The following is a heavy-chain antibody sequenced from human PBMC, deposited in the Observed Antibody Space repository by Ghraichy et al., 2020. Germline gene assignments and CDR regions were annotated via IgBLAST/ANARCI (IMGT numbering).Heavy chain of an antibody. V-gene: IGHV3-74*01. CDR3: ASPTLRFLEWLDPGGWYYYYGMDV. J-gene: IGHJ6*02. D-gene: IGHD3-3*01. CDR2: INSDGSST. Sequence: GGSLRLSCAASGFTFSSYWMHWVRQAPGKGLVWVSRINSDGSSTSYADSVKGRFTISRDNAKNTLYLQMNSLRAEDTAVYYCASPTLRFLEWLDPGGWYYYYGMDVWGQGTTVTVSS. CDR1: GFTFSSYW.